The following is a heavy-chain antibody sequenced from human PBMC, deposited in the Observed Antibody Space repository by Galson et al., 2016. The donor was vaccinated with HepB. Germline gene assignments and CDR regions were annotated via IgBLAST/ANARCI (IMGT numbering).Heavy chain of an antibody. Sequence: SLRLSCAVSGFTFRSYGMQWVRQAPGKGLEWVAVIWNDGSERHYGDSVKGRFTISRDDSKNMVYLQMNGVRGEDTAVYYCVRWGMLGITLDHWGQGTLVTVSS. CDR2: IWNDGSER. V-gene: IGHV3-33*01. CDR1: GFTFRSYG. D-gene: IGHD2-8*01. J-gene: IGHJ5*02. CDR3: VRWGMLGITLDH.